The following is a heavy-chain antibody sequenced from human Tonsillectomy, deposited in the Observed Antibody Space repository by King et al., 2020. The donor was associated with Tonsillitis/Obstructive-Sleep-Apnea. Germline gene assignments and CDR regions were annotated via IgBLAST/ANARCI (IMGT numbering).Heavy chain of an antibody. Sequence: VQLVESGGDVVQPGRSLRLSCAASGFTFSTYAMHWVRQAPGKGLQWVAFISYDGSKKYYAGSVKGRFTISRDNSKNTLSLQMNSLGYEDTGVYYCARPIFNYGGPSGYWGQGTLVTVSP. CDR1: GFTFSTYA. CDR2: ISYDGSKK. CDR3: ARPIFNYGGPSGY. D-gene: IGHD3-10*01. J-gene: IGHJ4*02. V-gene: IGHV3-30*04.